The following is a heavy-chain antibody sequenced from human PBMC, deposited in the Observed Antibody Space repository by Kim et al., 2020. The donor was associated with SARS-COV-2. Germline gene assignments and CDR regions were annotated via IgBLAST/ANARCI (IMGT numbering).Heavy chain of an antibody. Sequence: GGSLRLSCAASGFTFSSYSMKWVRQAPGKGLEWVSSISSSSSYIYYADSVKGRFTISRDNAKNSLYLQMNSLRAEDTAVYYCARVNYYDSSGSIPPHFDYWGQGTLVTVSS. CDR3: ARVNYYDSSGSIPPHFDY. J-gene: IGHJ4*02. CDR1: GFTFSSYS. CDR2: ISSSSSYI. D-gene: IGHD3-22*01. V-gene: IGHV3-21*01.